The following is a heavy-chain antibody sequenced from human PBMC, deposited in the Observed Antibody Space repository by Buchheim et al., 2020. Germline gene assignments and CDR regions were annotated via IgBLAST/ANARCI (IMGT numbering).Heavy chain of an antibody. Sequence: EVQLVESGGGLVQPGGSLRLSCAASGFTFSSYWMHWVRQVPEKGLVWVSRINSDGSTTNYADSVKGRFTVSRDNAKKMLYLEMDSLRAEDTAVYYCAREGSYYDTSGYYYSFDYWGQGTL. CDR2: INSDGSTT. CDR1: GFTFSSYW. V-gene: IGHV3-74*01. J-gene: IGHJ4*02. CDR3: AREGSYYDTSGYYYSFDY. D-gene: IGHD3-22*01.